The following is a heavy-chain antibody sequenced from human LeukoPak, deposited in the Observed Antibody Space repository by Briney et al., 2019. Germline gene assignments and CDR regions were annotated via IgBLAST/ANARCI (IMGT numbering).Heavy chain of an antibody. D-gene: IGHD6-13*01. CDR3: AKYSSSWRLIADWCDP. CDR1: GDTFSRYA. Sequence: GGSLRLSCADSGDTFSRYAMSWVLQAPGKGLEWGSAISGSGGSTYYADSVKGRFTISRANSKNTLYLQMNSLRAQDTAVYYCAKYSSSWRLIADWCDPWGQGTLVTVSS. J-gene: IGHJ5*02. CDR2: ISGSGGST. V-gene: IGHV3-23*01.